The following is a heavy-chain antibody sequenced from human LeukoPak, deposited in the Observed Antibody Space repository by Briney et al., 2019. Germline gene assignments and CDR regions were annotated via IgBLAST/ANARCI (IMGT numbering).Heavy chain of an antibody. J-gene: IGHJ3*02. D-gene: IGHD2-15*01. V-gene: IGHV5-51*01. CDR1: GYSLTSYW. CDR2: IYPGDSDT. Sequence: GESLKISCKGFGYSLTSYWIGWVRQMPGKGLEWMGIIYPGDSDTRYSPSFQGQVTISADKSISTAYLQWSSLKASDTAMYYCARRGYCSGGSCYSHAFDIWGQGTMVTVSS. CDR3: ARRGYCSGGSCYSHAFDI.